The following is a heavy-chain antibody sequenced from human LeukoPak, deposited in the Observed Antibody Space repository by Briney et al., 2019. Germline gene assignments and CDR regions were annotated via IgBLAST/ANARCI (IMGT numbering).Heavy chain of an antibody. J-gene: IGHJ4*02. V-gene: IGHV4-61*02. CDR1: GYSISSGYY. CDR3: ARGRISDY. Sequence: PSETLSLTCTVSGYSISSGYYWSWIRQPAGKGLEWIGRIYTSGSTNYNPSLKSRVTISVDTSKNQFSLKLSSVTAADTAVYYCARGRISDYWGQGTLVTVSS. CDR2: IYTSGST. D-gene: IGHD2-15*01.